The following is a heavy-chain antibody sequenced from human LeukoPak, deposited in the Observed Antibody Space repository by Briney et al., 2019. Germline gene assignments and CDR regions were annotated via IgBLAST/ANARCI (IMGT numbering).Heavy chain of an antibody. V-gene: IGHV3-43*02. J-gene: IGHJ4*02. CDR2: ISGDGGST. CDR3: GKGRLGELSL. Sequence: GGSLRLSCAASGFTFDDYAMHWVRQAPGKGLEWVSLISGDGGSTYYVDSVKGRFTISRDNSKNSLYLQMNSLRTEDTALYYCGKGRLGELSLWGQGTLATVSS. D-gene: IGHD3-16*02. CDR1: GFTFDDYA.